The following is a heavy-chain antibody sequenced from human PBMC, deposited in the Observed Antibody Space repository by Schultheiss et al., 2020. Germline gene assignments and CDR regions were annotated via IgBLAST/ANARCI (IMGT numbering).Heavy chain of an antibody. D-gene: IGHD6-13*01. J-gene: IGHJ6*02. CDR2: IKQDGSEK. CDR3: AREGGGAARIYYYYGMDV. Sequence: GGSLRLSCAASGFTFSSYWMSWVRQAPGKGLEWVANIKQDGSEKYYVDSVKGRFTISRDNAKNSLYLQMNSLRAEDTAVYYCAREGGGAARIYYYYGMDVWGQGTTVTGSS. CDR1: GFTFSSYW. V-gene: IGHV3-7*03.